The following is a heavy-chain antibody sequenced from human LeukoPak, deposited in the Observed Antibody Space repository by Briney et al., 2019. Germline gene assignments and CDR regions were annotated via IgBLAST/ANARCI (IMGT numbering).Heavy chain of an antibody. Sequence: PSETLSLTCTVSGGSISSYYWSWIRQPPGKGLEWIGYIYYSGSTNYNPSLKSRVTISVDTSKNQFSLKLSSVTAADTAVYYCARVITIFGVVPVVGWFDPWGQGTLVTVSS. J-gene: IGHJ5*02. CDR2: IYYSGST. V-gene: IGHV4-59*01. CDR1: GGSISSYY. D-gene: IGHD3-3*01. CDR3: ARVITIFGVVPVVGWFDP.